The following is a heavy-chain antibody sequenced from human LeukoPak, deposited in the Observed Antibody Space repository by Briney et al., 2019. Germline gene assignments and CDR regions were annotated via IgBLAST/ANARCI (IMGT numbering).Heavy chain of an antibody. J-gene: IGHJ4*02. CDR3: ARNFNDGSGWFN. Sequence: ASVKVSCKASGYTFTAYYMHWVRQAPGQGLEWMGWINPNSGGTNYAQKFQGRVTMTRDTSITTAYMELSSLRSEDTAVYYCARNFNDGSGWFNWGQGALVTVSS. D-gene: IGHD6-19*01. V-gene: IGHV1-2*02. CDR2: INPNSGGT. CDR1: GYTFTAYY.